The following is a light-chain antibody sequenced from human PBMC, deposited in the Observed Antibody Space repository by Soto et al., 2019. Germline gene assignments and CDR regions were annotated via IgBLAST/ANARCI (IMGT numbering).Light chain of an antibody. Sequence: IQLHQSPSSLSASVGDRFTITCRASQSISSYLNWYQQKPGKAPKLLIYAASSLQSGVPSRFSGSGSGTDFTLTISSLQPEDFAPYYCQQSDSTPLITFGQGTRLEIK. J-gene: IGKJ5*01. CDR3: QQSDSTPLIT. CDR1: QSISSY. CDR2: AAS. V-gene: IGKV1-39*01.